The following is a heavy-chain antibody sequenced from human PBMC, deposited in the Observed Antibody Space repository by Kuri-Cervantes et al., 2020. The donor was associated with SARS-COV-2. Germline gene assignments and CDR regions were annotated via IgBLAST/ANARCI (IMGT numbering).Heavy chain of an antibody. V-gene: IGHV2-5*01. Sequence: SGPTLVKPTQTLTLTCTFSGFSLRSSGEGVGWLRQPPGEALEWLALIYWNDEKRYSPSLESRLSITKDTSRRQVVLRMTYMDPVDTATYYCAHRQYCNGYKCKDFDSWGQGTLVTVSS. J-gene: IGHJ4*02. CDR1: GFSLRSSGEG. CDR2: IYWNDEK. CDR3: AHRQYCNGYKCKDFDS. D-gene: IGHD2/OR15-2a*01.